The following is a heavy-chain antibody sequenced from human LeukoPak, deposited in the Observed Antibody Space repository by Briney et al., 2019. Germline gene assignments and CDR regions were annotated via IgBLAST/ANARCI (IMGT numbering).Heavy chain of an antibody. Sequence: GASVKVSCKASGGTFSSYAISWVRQAPGQGLEWMGRIIPILGIANYAQKFQGRVTITADKSTSTAYMELSSLRSEDTAVYYCARDNCSSTSCYAGVGYWGQGTLVTVSS. D-gene: IGHD2-2*01. V-gene: IGHV1-69*04. CDR3: ARDNCSSTSCYAGVGY. J-gene: IGHJ4*02. CDR1: GGTFSSYA. CDR2: IIPILGIA.